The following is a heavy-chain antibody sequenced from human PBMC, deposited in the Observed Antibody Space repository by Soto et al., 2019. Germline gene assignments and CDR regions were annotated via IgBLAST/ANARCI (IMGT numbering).Heavy chain of an antibody. V-gene: IGHV1-69*08. CDR1: GGTFSSYT. D-gene: IGHD3-10*01. CDR2: IIPILGIA. CDR3: ARDRGSGHFDY. J-gene: IGHJ4*02. Sequence: QVQLVQSGAEVKKPGSSVKVSCKASGGTFSSYTISWVRQAPGQGLEWMGRIIPILGIANYAQKFQGRVRLTADKSTRTAYMELSSLRSEDTAVYYCARDRGSGHFDYWGQGTLVTVSS.